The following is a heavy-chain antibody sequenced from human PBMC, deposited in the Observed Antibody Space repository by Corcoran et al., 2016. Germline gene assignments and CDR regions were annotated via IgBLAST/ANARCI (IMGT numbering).Heavy chain of an antibody. V-gene: IGHV4-34*01. D-gene: IGHD3-10*01. CDR2: INHSGST. CDR1: GGSFSGYY. CDR3: ARGVRVPRLTRGAFDI. J-gene: IGHJ3*02. Sequence: QVQLQQWGAGLLKPSETLSLTCAVYGGSFSGYYWSWIRQPPGKGLEWIGEINHSGSTNYNPSLKSRVTISVDTSKNQFSLKLSSVTAADTAVYYCARGVRVPRLTRGAFDIWGQGTMVTVSS.